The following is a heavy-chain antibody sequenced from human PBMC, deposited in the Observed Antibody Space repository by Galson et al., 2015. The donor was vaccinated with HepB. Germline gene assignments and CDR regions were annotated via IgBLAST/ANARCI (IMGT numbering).Heavy chain of an antibody. J-gene: IGHJ5*02. CDR3: VRGVGDP. V-gene: IGHV1-8*01. D-gene: IGHD3-16*01. CDR2: MNPINGNT. CDR1: GYIFTTYD. Sequence: SVTVSCKASGYIFTTYDLNWVRQAAGQGLEWLGWMNPINGNTGYAEKFQGRVTMTRGTSIDTAYMELTSLRSEDTAVYYCVRGVGDPWGQGTLITVSS.